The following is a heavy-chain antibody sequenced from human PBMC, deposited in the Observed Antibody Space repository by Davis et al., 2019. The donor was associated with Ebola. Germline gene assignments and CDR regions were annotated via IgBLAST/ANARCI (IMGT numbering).Heavy chain of an antibody. D-gene: IGHD2-2*02. CDR1: GYSFTSYW. J-gene: IGHJ6*02. CDR3: ARLDCSSTNCYMAGGDGMDV. Sequence: GGSLRLSCQGSGYSFTSYWISWVRQLPGKGLEWMGRIDPSDSYTNYSPSFQGHVTISADKSISTAYLQWSSLKASDTAMYYCARLDCSSTNCYMAGGDGMDVWGQGTTVTVSS. CDR2: IDPSDSYT. V-gene: IGHV5-10-1*01.